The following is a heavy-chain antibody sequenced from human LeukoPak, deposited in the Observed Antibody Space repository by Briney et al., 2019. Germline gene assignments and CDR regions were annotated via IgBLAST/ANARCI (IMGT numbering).Heavy chain of an antibody. V-gene: IGHV3-23*01. Sequence: GGSLRLSCAASGFTLRSYDMSWVRQAPGKGLEWVAATSGSGVNSYYADSVRGRFTISRDSSQNTLYLQMDSLRAEDTALYYCAKEYSGYDFDYWGQGTLVTVSS. CDR3: AKEYSGYDFDY. J-gene: IGHJ4*02. CDR1: GFTLRSYD. CDR2: TSGSGVNS. D-gene: IGHD5-12*01.